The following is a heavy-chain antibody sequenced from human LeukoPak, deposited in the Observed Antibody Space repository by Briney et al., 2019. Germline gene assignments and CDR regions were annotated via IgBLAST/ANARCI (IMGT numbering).Heavy chain of an antibody. CDR2: IYYSGST. D-gene: IGHD3-22*01. V-gene: IGHV4-34*01. CDR1: GGSFSGYY. J-gene: IGHJ4*02. CDR3: ASSYYYDSSGYSGSLVY. Sequence: SSETLSLTCAVYGGSFSGYYWSWICQPPGKGLEWIGSIYYSGSTYYNPSLKSRVTISVDTSKNQFSLKLSSVTAADTAVYYCASSYYYDSSGYSGSLVYWGQGTLVTVSS.